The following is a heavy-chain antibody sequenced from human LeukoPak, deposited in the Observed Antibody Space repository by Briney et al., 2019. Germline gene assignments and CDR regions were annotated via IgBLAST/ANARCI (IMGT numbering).Heavy chain of an antibody. CDR2: ISSSSSYT. V-gene: IGHV3-11*06. J-gene: IGHJ4*02. CDR1: GFTFSDYY. Sequence: GGSLRLSCAASGFTFSDYYMSWIRQAPGKGLEWVSYISSSSSYTNYADSVKGRFTISRDNAKNSLYLQMNSLRAEDTAVYYCAKTGSSSWLFDYWGQGTLVTVSS. CDR3: AKTGSSSWLFDY. D-gene: IGHD6-13*01.